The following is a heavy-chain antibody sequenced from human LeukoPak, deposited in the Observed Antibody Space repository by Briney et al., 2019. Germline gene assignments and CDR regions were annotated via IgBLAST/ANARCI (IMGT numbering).Heavy chain of an antibody. Sequence: PSETLSLTCTVSGASISSPYWSWIRQPPGKGLEWIGYINYSGSTNYNPSLKSRVTISVDMSKNQFSLKLSSVTAADTAVYYCARLLGDYWGQGTLVTVSS. CDR1: GASISSPY. V-gene: IGHV4-59*11. CDR2: INYSGST. CDR3: ARLLGDY. D-gene: IGHD3-16*01. J-gene: IGHJ4*02.